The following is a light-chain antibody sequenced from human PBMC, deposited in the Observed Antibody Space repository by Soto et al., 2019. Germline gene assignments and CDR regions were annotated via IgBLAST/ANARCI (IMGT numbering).Light chain of an antibody. V-gene: IGKV1-39*01. Sequence: DIQMTQSPSSLSASVGDRVTITCRASQSISRHLDWYQQKPGKAPKLLIYAASSLQSGVPSRFSGSGSGTDFTLTISSLQPEDFATYYCQESYSTPITFGQGTRLEI. CDR2: AAS. J-gene: IGKJ5*01. CDR1: QSISRH. CDR3: QESYSTPIT.